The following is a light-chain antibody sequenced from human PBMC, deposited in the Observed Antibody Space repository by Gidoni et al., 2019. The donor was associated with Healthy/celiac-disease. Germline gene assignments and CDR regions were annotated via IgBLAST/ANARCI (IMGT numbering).Light chain of an antibody. CDR3: QQRSNWPPIT. V-gene: IGKV3-11*01. Sequence: ILLTQSPATLSLSPGERATLSCRASQSVSSYLAWYQQKPGQAPRLLIYDASNRATGTPARFSGSGSGTDFTLTISSLEPEDFAVYYCQQRSNWPPITFGQXTRLEIK. CDR1: QSVSSY. J-gene: IGKJ5*01. CDR2: DAS.